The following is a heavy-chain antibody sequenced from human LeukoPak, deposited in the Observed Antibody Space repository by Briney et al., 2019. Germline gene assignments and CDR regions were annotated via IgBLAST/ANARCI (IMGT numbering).Heavy chain of an antibody. Sequence: GGSLRLSCVVSGVSLSNYAMTWVRQAPGKGLEWVSYISERGGSTTYADSVKGRFTISRDNPTNTLFLQMNSLRAEDTAVYFCAKRGVVIRVILVGFHREAYYFDSWGQGALVAVSS. V-gene: IGHV3-23*01. J-gene: IGHJ4*02. CDR1: GVSLSNYA. CDR3: AKRGVVIRVILVGFHREAYYFDS. CDR2: ISERGGST. D-gene: IGHD2-21*01.